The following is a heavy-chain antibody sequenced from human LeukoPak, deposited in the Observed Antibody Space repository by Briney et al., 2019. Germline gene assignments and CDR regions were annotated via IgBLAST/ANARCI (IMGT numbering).Heavy chain of an antibody. Sequence: SETLSLTCTVYGKSFSGYYWTCIRQSPGKGLEWIGEINHSGSTNYNPSLKSRVSISIDTSKNHLSLKLSSVTAADTAVYYCARGRVSVTGYYFAIDVWGQGTTVTVSS. V-gene: IGHV4-34*01. CDR2: INHSGST. D-gene: IGHD2-21*02. CDR1: GKSFSGYY. CDR3: ARGRVSVTGYYFAIDV. J-gene: IGHJ6*02.